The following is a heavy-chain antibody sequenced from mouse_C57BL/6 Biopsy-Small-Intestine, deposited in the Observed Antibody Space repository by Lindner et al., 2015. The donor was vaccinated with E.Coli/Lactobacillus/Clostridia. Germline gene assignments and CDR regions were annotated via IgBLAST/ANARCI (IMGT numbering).Heavy chain of an antibody. J-gene: IGHJ2*01. D-gene: IGHD3-3*01. CDR2: IYPGGGNS. V-gene: IGHV1-63*02. CDR1: GNTFTNYW. CDR3: ARLVLGWGFDY. Sequence: VQLQESGAELVGPGTSVKMSCKAAGNTFTNYWIGWVKQRPGHGLEWIGDIYPGGGNSNYNEKFKGKATLIADTSSSTAYMQLSSLTSEDSAIYYCARLVLGWGFDYWGQGTTLTVSS.